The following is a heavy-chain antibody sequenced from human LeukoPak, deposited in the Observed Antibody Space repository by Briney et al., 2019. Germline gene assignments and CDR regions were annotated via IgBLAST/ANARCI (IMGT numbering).Heavy chain of an antibody. D-gene: IGHD3-10*01. J-gene: IGHJ4*02. CDR1: GFTFSNYA. CDR3: AKTSGYYDY. CDR2: ISASGDNP. V-gene: IGHV3-23*01. Sequence: GGSLRLSCAASGFTFSNYAMTWVRQAPGKGLDWVSLISASGDNPYYADCVGGRFTISRDNSKNTLYLQMNSLRAEDTAVYYCAKTSGYYDYWGQGTLVTVSS.